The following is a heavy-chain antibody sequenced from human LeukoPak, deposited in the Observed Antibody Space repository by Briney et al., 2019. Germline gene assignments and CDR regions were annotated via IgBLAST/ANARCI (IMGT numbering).Heavy chain of an antibody. CDR2: IYYSGST. CDR1: GGSIGTYY. CDR3: ARTGSRVWYFDL. Sequence: PSETLSLTCTVSGGSIGTYYWSWIRQPPGKGLEWIGYIYYSGSTNYNPSLKSRVTISVDTSKNQFSLKLSSVTAADTAVYYCARTGSRVWYFDLWGRGTLVTVSS. V-gene: IGHV4-59*12. D-gene: IGHD5-18*01. J-gene: IGHJ2*01.